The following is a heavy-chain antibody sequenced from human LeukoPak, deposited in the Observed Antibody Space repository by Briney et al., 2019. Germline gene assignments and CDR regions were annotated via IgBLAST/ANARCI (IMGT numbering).Heavy chain of an antibody. J-gene: IGHJ4*01. CDR2: IDPYTGKT. D-gene: IGHD5-12*01. Sequence: GASVKVSCKASGYTFVGYYLLWVRQAPGQGVEWMAWIDPYTGKTHYPQKFQGRIPVTRDTSVSPTYMELSWLTSDDTARYYCSKEYSAFEHWGQEPSSPSLQ. CDR1: GYTFVGYY. CDR3: SKEYSAFEH. V-gene: IGHV1-2*02.